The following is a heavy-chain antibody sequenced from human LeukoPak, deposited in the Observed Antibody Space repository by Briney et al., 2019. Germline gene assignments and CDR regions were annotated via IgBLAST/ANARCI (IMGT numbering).Heavy chain of an antibody. D-gene: IGHD6-19*01. CDR2: INTNTGNP. CDR1: GYTFTSYA. J-gene: IGHJ3*02. V-gene: IGHV7-4-1*02. CDR3: ARDLFGGWYVGAFDI. Sequence: ASVKVSCKASGYTFTSYAMSWVRQAPGQGLEWMGWINTNTGNPTYAQGFTGRFVFSLDTSVSTAYLQISSLKAEDTAVYYCARDLFGGWYVGAFDIWGQGTMVTVSS.